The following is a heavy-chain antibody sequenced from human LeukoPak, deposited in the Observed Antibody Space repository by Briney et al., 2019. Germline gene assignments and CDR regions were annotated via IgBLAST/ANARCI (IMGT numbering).Heavy chain of an antibody. V-gene: IGHV3-30-3*01. CDR2: ISYDGSNK. CDR1: GFTFSSYA. D-gene: IGHD1-26*01. J-gene: IGHJ3*02. Sequence: AGGSLRLSCAASGFTFSSYAMHWVRQAPGKGLEGVAVISYDGSNKYYADSVKGRFTISRDNSKNTLYLQMNSLRAEDTAVYYCARKAQTGSHFGPFDIWGQGTLVTVSS. CDR3: ARKAQTGSHFGPFDI.